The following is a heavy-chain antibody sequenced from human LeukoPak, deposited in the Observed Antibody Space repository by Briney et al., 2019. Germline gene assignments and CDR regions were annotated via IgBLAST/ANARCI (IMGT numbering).Heavy chain of an antibody. D-gene: IGHD6-13*01. CDR3: ARPKWDGHSSSWYYFDY. CDR1: GYTFDNYG. CDR2: INPSGGST. V-gene: IGHV1-46*02. Sequence: ASVKVSCKASGYTFDNYGVTWVRQAPGRGLEWMGIINPSGGSTNYAQKFQGRVTITADKSTSTAYMELSSLRSEDTAVYYCARPKWDGHSSSWYYFDYWGQGTLVTVSS. J-gene: IGHJ4*02.